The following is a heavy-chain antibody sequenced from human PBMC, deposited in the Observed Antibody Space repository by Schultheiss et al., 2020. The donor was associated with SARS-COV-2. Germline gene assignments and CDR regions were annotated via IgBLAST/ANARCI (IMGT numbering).Heavy chain of an antibody. CDR3: ARDHDIVVVPAAIGGWFDP. V-gene: IGHV3-21*01. CDR2: ISSSSSYI. J-gene: IGHJ5*02. Sequence: GASLKISCAASGFTFSSYSMNWVRQAPGKGLEWVSSISSSSSYIYYADSVKGRFTISRDNAKNSLYLQMNSLRAEDTAVYYCARDHDIVVVPAAIGGWFDPWGQGTLVTVSS. CDR1: GFTFSSYS. D-gene: IGHD2-2*02.